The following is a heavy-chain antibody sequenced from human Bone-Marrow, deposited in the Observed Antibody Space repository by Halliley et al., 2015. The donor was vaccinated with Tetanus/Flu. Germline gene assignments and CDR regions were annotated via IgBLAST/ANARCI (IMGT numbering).Heavy chain of an antibody. V-gene: IGHV5-51*01. J-gene: IGHJ4*02. D-gene: IGHD6-19*01. Sequence: EWMGIIYPSNSETRYSPPIEGQITISADRSISTAYLQWSSLKASDTAMYYCAGRWAYSSGWYADWGQGTLVTVSS. CDR2: IYPSNSET. CDR3: AGRWAYSSGWYAD.